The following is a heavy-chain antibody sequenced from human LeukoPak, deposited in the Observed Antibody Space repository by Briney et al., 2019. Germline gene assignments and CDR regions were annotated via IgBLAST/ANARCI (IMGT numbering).Heavy chain of an antibody. D-gene: IGHD6-13*01. CDR3: ARHYDTYSSSWFDP. V-gene: IGHV4-59*08. J-gene: IGHJ5*02. Sequence: SETLSLTCTVSGGSVNNYFWSWIRQPPGKGLECLGYIYYSGRTNYNPSLKSRVTISVDTSKNQFSLRLSSVTAADTAVYYCARHYDTYSSSWFDPWGQGTLVTVSS. CDR2: IYYSGRT. CDR1: GGSVNNYF.